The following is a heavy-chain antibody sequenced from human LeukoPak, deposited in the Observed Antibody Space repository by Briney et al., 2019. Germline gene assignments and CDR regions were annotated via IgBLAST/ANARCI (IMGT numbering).Heavy chain of an antibody. D-gene: IGHD2-15*01. CDR1: GGSISSGGYY. CDR2: IYYSGST. Sequence: KTSETLSLTCTVSGGSISSGGYYWSWIRQHPGKGLEWIGYIYYSGSTYYNPSLKSRVTISVDTSMNQFSLKLSFVTTADTAVYYCARALGYCSGGSCTRGYNWFDPWGQGTLVTVSS. V-gene: IGHV4-31*03. J-gene: IGHJ5*02. CDR3: ARALGYCSGGSCTRGYNWFDP.